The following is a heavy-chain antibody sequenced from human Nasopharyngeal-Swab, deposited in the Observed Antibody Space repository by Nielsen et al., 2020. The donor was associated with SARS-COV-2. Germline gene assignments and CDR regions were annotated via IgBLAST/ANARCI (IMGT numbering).Heavy chain of an antibody. CDR2: INSDGSHT. CDR1: GFSFSDSW. D-gene: IGHD1-7*01. J-gene: IGHJ6*02. CDR3: AKCRRNCLKEEMDV. Sequence: GESLKISCEVSGFSFSDSWIHWVRQAPGKGLVWVSRINSDGSHTGYADSVKGRFTISRDNSKNTLYLQMNNLRAEDTAVYFCAKCRRNCLKEEMDVWGQGTTVTVSS. V-gene: IGHV3-74*01.